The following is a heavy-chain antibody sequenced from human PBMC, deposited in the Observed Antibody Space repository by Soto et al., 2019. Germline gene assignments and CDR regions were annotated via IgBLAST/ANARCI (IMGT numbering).Heavy chain of an antibody. Sequence: ASVKVSCKASGYTFTSYYMHWVRQAPGQGLEWMGIINPSGGSTSYAQKFQGRVAMTRDTSTSTVYMELSSLRSEDTAVYYCARVSRYSSSWYDRDAFDIWGQGTMVTVSS. CDR2: INPSGGST. CDR3: ARVSRYSSSWYDRDAFDI. D-gene: IGHD6-13*01. CDR1: GYTFTSYY. V-gene: IGHV1-46*01. J-gene: IGHJ3*02.